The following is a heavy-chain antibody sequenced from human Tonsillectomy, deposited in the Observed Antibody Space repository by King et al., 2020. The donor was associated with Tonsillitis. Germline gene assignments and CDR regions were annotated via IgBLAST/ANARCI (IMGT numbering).Heavy chain of an antibody. J-gene: IGHJ3*02. CDR3: ARRKLGHYGSGSYAFDI. D-gene: IGHD3-10*01. V-gene: IGHV5-10-1*03. CDR1: GYSFTSYW. CDR2: IDPSDSYT. Sequence: VQLVESGAEVKKPGESLRISCKGSGYSFTSYWISWVRQMPGKGLEWMGRIDPSDSYTNYSPSFQGHVTNSADKSISTAYLQWSSLKASDTAMYYCARRKLGHYGSGSYAFDIWGQGTMVTVSS.